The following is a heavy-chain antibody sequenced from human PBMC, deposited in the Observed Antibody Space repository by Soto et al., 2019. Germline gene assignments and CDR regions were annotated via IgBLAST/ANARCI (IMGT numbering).Heavy chain of an antibody. CDR3: AKGGSGSYFVDY. J-gene: IGHJ4*02. D-gene: IGHD1-26*01. CDR2: ISGSGGST. V-gene: IGHV3-23*01. CDR1: GFTFSSYA. Sequence: EVQLLESGGGLVQPGGSLRLSCAASGFTFSSYAMSWVRQAPGKGLEWVSAISGSGGSTYYADSGKGRFTISRDNSKNTLYLQMNSLRAEDTAVYYCAKGGSGSYFVDYWGQGTLVTVSS.